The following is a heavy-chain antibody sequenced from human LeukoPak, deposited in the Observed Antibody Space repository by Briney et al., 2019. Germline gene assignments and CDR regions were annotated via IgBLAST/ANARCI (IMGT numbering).Heavy chain of an antibody. CDR2: ISSSSSYI. D-gene: IGHD5-12*01. J-gene: IGHJ3*02. V-gene: IGHV3-21*04. Sequence: PGGSLRLSCAASGFTFSSYSMNWVRQAPGKGLEWVSSISSSSSYIYYADSVKGRFTISRGNSKSTLSLQVSSLRAEDTAVYYCAKARGYSGYDIVAFDIWGQGTMVTVSS. CDR1: GFTFSSYS. CDR3: AKARGYSGYDIVAFDI.